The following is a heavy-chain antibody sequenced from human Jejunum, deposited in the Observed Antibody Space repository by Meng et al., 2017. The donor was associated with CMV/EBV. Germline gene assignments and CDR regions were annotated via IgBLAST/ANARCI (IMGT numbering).Heavy chain of an antibody. Sequence: GFIFSSYSMNWVRQAPGKGLEWVSSITSDSTYIYYADSVKGRFTISRDNAKNSLYLQMNSLRAEDTAVYYCARAGLYGSGLGYWGQGTLVTVSS. CDR2: ITSDSTYI. CDR1: GFIFSSYS. CDR3: ARAGLYGSGLGY. J-gene: IGHJ4*01. D-gene: IGHD6-19*01. V-gene: IGHV3-21*01.